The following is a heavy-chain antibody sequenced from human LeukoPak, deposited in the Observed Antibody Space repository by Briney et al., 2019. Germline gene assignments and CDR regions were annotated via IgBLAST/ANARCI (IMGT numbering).Heavy chain of an antibody. V-gene: IGHV4-4*07. CDR3: AREFIVVVPAATPTHMDV. D-gene: IGHD2-2*01. CDR1: GGSISSYY. CDR2: IYTSGST. Sequence: PSETLSLTCTVSGGSISSYYWSWIRQPAGKGLEWIGRIYTSGSTNYNPSLKSRVTISVDTSKNQFSPKLSSVTAADTAVYYCAREFIVVVPAATPTHMDVWGKGTTVTVSS. J-gene: IGHJ6*03.